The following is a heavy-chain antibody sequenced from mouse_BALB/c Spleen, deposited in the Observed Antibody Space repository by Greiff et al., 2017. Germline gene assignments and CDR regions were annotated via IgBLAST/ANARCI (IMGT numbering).Heavy chain of an antibody. CDR2: ISTYYGDA. J-gene: IGHJ2*01. V-gene: IGHV1S137*01. CDR3: AREGFYGNYFDY. D-gene: IGHD2-1*01. Sequence: VQLQQSGAELVRPGVSVKISCKGSGYTFTDYAMHWVKQSHAKSLEWIGVISTYYGDASYNQKFKGKATMTVDKSSSTAYMELARLTSEDSAIYYCAREGFYGNYFDYWGQGTTLTVSS. CDR1: GYTFTDYA.